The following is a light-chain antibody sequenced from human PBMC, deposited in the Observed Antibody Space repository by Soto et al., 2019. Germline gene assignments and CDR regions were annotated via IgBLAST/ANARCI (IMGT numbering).Light chain of an antibody. J-gene: IGKJ1*01. V-gene: IGKV1-5*03. CDR2: KAS. Sequence: DIQMTQSPSTLSACIGDRVTITCLASQTIDSWLAWYQQRPGKPPNLLIYKASTLASGVPSRFSGSGSGTEFTLTINSLQPDDFATYYCQQYHIYSGTFGQGTKV. CDR3: QQYHIYSGT. CDR1: QTIDSW.